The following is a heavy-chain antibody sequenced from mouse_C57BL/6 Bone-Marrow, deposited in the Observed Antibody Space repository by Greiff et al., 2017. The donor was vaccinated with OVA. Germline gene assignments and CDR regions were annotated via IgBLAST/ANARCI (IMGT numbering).Heavy chain of an antibody. CDR2: INPYNGGT. V-gene: IGHV1-19*01. D-gene: IGHD2-4*01. Sequence: VQLQQSGPVLVKPGASVKMSCKASGYTFTDYYMNWVKQSPGKSLEWIGVINPYNGGTSYNQKFKGKATLTVDKSSSTAYMELNSLTSEDSAVYYCARWNYDYLDYWGQGTTLTVSS. J-gene: IGHJ2*01. CDR1: GYTFTDYY. CDR3: ARWNYDYLDY.